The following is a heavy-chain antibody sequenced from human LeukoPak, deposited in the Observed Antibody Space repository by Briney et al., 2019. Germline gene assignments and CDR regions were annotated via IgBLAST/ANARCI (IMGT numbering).Heavy chain of an antibody. D-gene: IGHD2-15*01. CDR3: VGCNWFDP. J-gene: IGHJ5*02. CDR1: GFTFSSYG. CDR2: ISYDGSNK. V-gene: IGHV3-30*03. Sequence: GGSLRLSCAASGFTFSSYGMHWDRQAPGKGLEWVAVISYDGSNKYYADSVKGRFTISRDNSKNTLYLQMNSLRAEDTAVYYWVGCNWFDPWGQGTLVTVSS.